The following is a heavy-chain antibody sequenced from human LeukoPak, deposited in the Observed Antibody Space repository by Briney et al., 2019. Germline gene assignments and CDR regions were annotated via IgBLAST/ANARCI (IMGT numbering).Heavy chain of an antibody. CDR2: IYHTGST. V-gene: IGHV4-59*08. CDR1: GASIRSYY. Sequence: PSETLSLTCSVSGASIRSYYWSWIRQPPEKGLEWIGYIYHTGSTNYSPSLNSRVTMSVDTSKNEFSLKLSPVTAADTAVYYCARQSRLLIFGVANHWFDPWSQGTLVTVSS. J-gene: IGHJ5*02. D-gene: IGHD3-3*01. CDR3: ARQSRLLIFGVANHWFDP.